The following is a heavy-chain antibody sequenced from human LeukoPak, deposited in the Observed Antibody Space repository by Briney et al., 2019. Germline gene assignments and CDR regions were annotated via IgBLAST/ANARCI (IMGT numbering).Heavy chain of an antibody. D-gene: IGHD1-20*01. CDR3: ARGPYNWNAKSYYCYGMDV. Sequence: PSETLSLTCAVYGGSFSGYYWSWIRQPPGKGLEWIGEINHSGSTNYNPSLKSRVTISVDTSKNQFSLKLSSVTAADTAVYYCARGPYNWNAKSYYCYGMDVWGQGTTVTVSS. V-gene: IGHV4-34*01. CDR2: INHSGST. J-gene: IGHJ6*02. CDR1: GGSFSGYY.